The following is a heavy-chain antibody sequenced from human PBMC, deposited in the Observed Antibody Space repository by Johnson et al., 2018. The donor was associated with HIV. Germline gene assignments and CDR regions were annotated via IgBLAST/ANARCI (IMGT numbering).Heavy chain of an antibody. Sequence: QVQLVESGGGLVKPGGSLRLSCAASGFKFSDYHMSWIRQAPGKGLEWVSYLSSGGRTIYYADSVKGRFTISRDNAKNSLYLQMNSLRVEDTAVYYCARVLGDYAYHIWGQGTMVTVSS. CDR1: GFKFSDYH. CDR3: ARVLGDYAYHI. J-gene: IGHJ3*02. D-gene: IGHD4-17*01. CDR2: LSSGGRTI. V-gene: IGHV3-11*04.